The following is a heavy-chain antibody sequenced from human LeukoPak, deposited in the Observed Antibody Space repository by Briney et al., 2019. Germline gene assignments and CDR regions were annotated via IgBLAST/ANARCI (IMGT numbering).Heavy chain of an antibody. Sequence: GGSLRLSCAASGFTFSSYWMNWVRQAPGKGLEWVANIKQDGSEKNHVDSVRGRFTISRDNARNSLYLQMNSLRAEDTAVYYCARDRDYDSRGAFDIWGQGTMVTVSS. CDR2: IKQDGSEK. CDR1: GFTFSSYW. D-gene: IGHD3-22*01. V-gene: IGHV3-7*01. J-gene: IGHJ3*02. CDR3: ARDRDYDSRGAFDI.